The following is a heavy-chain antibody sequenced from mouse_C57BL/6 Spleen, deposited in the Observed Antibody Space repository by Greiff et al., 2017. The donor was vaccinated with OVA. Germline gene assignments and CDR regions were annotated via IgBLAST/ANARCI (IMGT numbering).Heavy chain of an antibody. CDR3: ARDYKYYYAMDY. V-gene: IGHV1-82*01. CDR1: GYAFSSSW. CDR2: IYPGDGDT. D-gene: IGHD2-12*01. Sequence: QVQLQQSGPELVKPGASVKISCKASGYAFSSSWMNWVKQRPGKGLEWIGRIYPGDGDTNYNGKFKGKATLTADKSSSTAYMQLSSLTSEDSAVYFCARDYKYYYAMDYWGQGTSVTVSS. J-gene: IGHJ4*01.